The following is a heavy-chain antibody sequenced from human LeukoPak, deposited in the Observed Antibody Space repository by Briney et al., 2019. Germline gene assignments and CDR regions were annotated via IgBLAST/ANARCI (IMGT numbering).Heavy chain of an antibody. CDR3: ARYTYYYDSSGYYSWFDP. CDR2: IYYSGST. D-gene: IGHD3-22*01. Sequence: SETLSLTCTVSGGSISSYYWGWIRQPPGKGLEWIGSIYYSGSTYYNPSLKSRVTISVDTSKNQFSLKLSSVTAADTAVYYCARYTYYYDSSGYYSWFDPWGQGTLVTVSS. J-gene: IGHJ5*02. V-gene: IGHV4-39*07. CDR1: GGSISSYY.